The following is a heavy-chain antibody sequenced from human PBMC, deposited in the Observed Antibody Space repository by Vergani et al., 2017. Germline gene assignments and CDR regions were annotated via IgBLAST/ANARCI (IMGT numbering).Heavy chain of an antibody. V-gene: IGHV1-69*13. CDR1: GDTFSSYA. CDR2: IIPIFGTA. J-gene: IGHJ3*02. Sequence: QVQLVQSGAEVKKPGSSVKVSSKASGDTFSSYAISWVRQAPGQGLEWMGRIIPIFGTANYEQKFQGRVTITADESTSTAYMELSSLRSEDTAVYYCARDIVVVPAAMADAFDIWGQGTMVTVSS. CDR3: ARDIVVVPAAMADAFDI. D-gene: IGHD2-2*01.